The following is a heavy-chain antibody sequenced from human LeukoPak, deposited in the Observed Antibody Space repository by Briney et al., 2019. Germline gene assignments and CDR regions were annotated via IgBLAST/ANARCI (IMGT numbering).Heavy chain of an antibody. CDR3: ARRRSNSGSYDY. V-gene: IGHV4-59*08. Sequence: TSETLSLTCTVSGGSISGYYWSWLRQPPGKGLECIGYMYSSGSTNYNPSLKSRVTMSVDTSRNQFSLKLSSVTAADTAMYYCARRRSNSGSYDYWGQGTLVTVSS. D-gene: IGHD1-26*01. CDR1: GGSISGYY. J-gene: IGHJ4*02. CDR2: MYSSGST.